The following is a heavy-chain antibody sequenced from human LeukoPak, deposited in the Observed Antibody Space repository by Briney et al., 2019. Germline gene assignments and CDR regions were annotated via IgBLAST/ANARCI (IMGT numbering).Heavy chain of an antibody. J-gene: IGHJ4*02. Sequence: PSETLSLTCTVSGGSISSGGYYWSWIRQHPGKGLEWIGYIYYSGSTYYNPSLKSRVTISVGTSKNQFSLKLSSVTAADTAVYYCARHRTLVPFFDWGQGTLVTVSS. V-gene: IGHV4-39*01. CDR2: IYYSGST. CDR1: GGSISSGGYY. D-gene: IGHD6-13*01. CDR3: ARHRTLVPFFD.